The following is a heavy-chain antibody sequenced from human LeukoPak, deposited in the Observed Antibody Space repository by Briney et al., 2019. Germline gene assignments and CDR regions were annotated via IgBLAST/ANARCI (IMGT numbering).Heavy chain of an antibody. CDR3: ARDGNYDSSGYYYYFDY. CDR2: INTNTGNP. Sequence: ASVKVSCKASGYTFTSYAMNWARQAPGQGLEWMGWINTNTGNPTYAQGFTGRFVFSLDTSVSTAYLQISSLKAEDTAVYYCARDGNYDSSGYYYYFDYWGQGTLVTVSS. D-gene: IGHD3-22*01. CDR1: GYTFTSYA. V-gene: IGHV7-4-1*02. J-gene: IGHJ4*02.